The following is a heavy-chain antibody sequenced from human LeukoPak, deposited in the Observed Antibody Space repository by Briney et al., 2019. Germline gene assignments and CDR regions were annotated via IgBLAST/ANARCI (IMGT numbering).Heavy chain of an antibody. V-gene: IGHV4-34*01. CDR2: INHSGST. Sequence: SETLSLTCAVYGGSFSGYYWSWIRQPPGKGLEWIGEINHSGSTNYNPSLKSRVTISVDTSKSQFSLKLSSVTAADTAVYYCAKSTRGGYNLVGFDYWGQGTLVTVSS. J-gene: IGHJ4*02. CDR1: GGSFSGYY. D-gene: IGHD5-24*01. CDR3: AKSTRGGYNLVGFDY.